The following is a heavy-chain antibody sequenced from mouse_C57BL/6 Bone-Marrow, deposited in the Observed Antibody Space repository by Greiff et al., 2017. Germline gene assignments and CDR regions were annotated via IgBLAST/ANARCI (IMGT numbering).Heavy chain of an antibody. D-gene: IGHD1-1*01. Sequence: VQLQQSGAELVRPGASVTLSCKASGYTFTDYEMHWVQQTPVHGLEWIGAIDPETGGTAYNQKFKGKAILTADKSSSTAYMELRSLTSEDSAVYYCTRGTTEDWGQGTTLTVSS. V-gene: IGHV1-15*01. J-gene: IGHJ2*01. CDR2: IDPETGGT. CDR1: GYTFTDYE. CDR3: TRGTTED.